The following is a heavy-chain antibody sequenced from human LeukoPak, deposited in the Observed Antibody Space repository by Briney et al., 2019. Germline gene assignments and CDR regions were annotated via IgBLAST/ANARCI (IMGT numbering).Heavy chain of an antibody. D-gene: IGHD5-24*01. V-gene: IGHV3-23*01. CDR1: GFTFSNFA. CDR2: ISGSGGST. Sequence: GGSLRLSCAASGFTFSNFAMSWVRQAPGKGLEWVSAISGSGGSTYYADSVKGRFTISRDNSKNTLYLQMNSLRAEDTAVYYCAKDPEMATIPYYFDYWGQGTLVTVSS. J-gene: IGHJ4*02. CDR3: AKDPEMATIPYYFDY.